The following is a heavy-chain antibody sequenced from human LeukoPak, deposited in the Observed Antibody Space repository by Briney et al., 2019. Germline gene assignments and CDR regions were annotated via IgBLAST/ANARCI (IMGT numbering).Heavy chain of an antibody. D-gene: IGHD6-13*01. Sequence: GGSLRLSCSASGFTFSSFAMHWVRQAPGKGLEYISSITANGDITYYADSVRGRFTISRDNSKSTMYLQMGSLRTEDTAVYYCVKSSSSSGPNCFDPWGQGALV. CDR3: VKSSSSSGPNCFDP. J-gene: IGHJ5*02. V-gene: IGHV3-64D*06. CDR1: GFTFSSFA. CDR2: ITANGDIT.